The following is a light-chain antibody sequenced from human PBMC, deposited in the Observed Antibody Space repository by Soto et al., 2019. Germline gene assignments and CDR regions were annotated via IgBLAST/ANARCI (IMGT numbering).Light chain of an antibody. V-gene: IGKV3-15*01. CDR2: GAS. Sequence: EIVMTQSPATLSVSPGERATLSCRASQSVSSKLAWYQQKPGQAPSHLICGASTRATGIPARFSGSGPGTEFTLTISSLQSEDFAVYYCQQYNKWYTFGQGTKLESK. CDR3: QQYNKWYT. CDR1: QSVSSK. J-gene: IGKJ2*01.